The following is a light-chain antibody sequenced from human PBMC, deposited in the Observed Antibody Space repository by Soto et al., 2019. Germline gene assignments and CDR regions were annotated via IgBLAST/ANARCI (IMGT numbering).Light chain of an antibody. CDR2: AAS. V-gene: IGKV1-39*01. J-gene: IGKJ1*01. Sequence: DIHMTQSPSSLSASVGDRVTITCRASQSISNYLNWYQHKAGKAPKVLIYAASSLQRGVPSRFSGSGSGTDFTLIISSLQPEDFATYYCQQSYSPLWTFGQGTKVDIK. CDR3: QQSYSPLWT. CDR1: QSISNY.